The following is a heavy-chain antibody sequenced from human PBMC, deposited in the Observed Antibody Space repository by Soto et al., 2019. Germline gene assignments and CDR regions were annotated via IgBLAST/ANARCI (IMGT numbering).Heavy chain of an antibody. D-gene: IGHD3-16*02. V-gene: IGHV4-31*03. Sequence: TLSLTCTVSGGSISSGGYYWSWIRQHPGKGLEWIGYIYYSGSTYYNPSLKSRVTISVDTSKNQFSLKLSSVTAADTAVYYCARHLTTMYDYVWGSYPYLYGMDVWGQGTTVTVSS. CDR2: IYYSGST. CDR1: GGSISSGGYY. CDR3: ARHLTTMYDYVWGSYPYLYGMDV. J-gene: IGHJ6*02.